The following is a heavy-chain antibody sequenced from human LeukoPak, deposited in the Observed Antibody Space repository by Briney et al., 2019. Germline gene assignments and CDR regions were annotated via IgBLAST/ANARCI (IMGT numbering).Heavy chain of an antibody. J-gene: IGHJ3*02. Sequence: SEPLSLTCTVSGGSISSSSYHWGWIRQPPGKGLEWIGTIYYGGSTYYNPSLKSRVTISVDTSKKQFSLKLTSVTAADAAVYYCARLGDYYDSSGYFDAFDIWGQGTMVTVFS. CDR3: ARLGDYYDSSGYFDAFDI. CDR2: IYYGGST. V-gene: IGHV4-39*01. CDR1: GGSISSSSYH. D-gene: IGHD3-22*01.